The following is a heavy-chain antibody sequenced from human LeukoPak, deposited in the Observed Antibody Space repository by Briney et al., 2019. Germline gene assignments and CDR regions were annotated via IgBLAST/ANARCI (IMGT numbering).Heavy chain of an antibody. V-gene: IGHV5-51*01. CDR2: IYPDDSDT. J-gene: IGHJ3*02. CDR3: AGVVVEMTTIGVFDI. D-gene: IGHD5-24*01. Sequence: GESLKISCKGSGYSFTSYWIGWVRQMPGKGLEWMGIIYPDDSDTRYSPSFQGQVTISADKSISTAYLQWSSLKASDTAMYYCAGVVVEMTTIGVFDIWGQGTMVTVSS. CDR1: GYSFTSYW.